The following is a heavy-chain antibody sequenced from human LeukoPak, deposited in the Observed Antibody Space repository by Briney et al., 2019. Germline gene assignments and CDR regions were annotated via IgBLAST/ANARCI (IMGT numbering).Heavy chain of an antibody. V-gene: IGHV3-48*02. J-gene: IGHJ4*02. CDR3: ARGRSGYHFDY. CDR2: ISSTSTST. Sequence: PGGSLRLSCAASGFTFSSVSMNWVRQAPGKGLEWVSYISSTSTSTYYADSAKGRFTISRDNAQNSLYLQMNSLGDDDTAVYYCARGRSGYHFDYWGQGTLVTVSS. CDR1: GFTFSSVS. D-gene: IGHD3-22*01.